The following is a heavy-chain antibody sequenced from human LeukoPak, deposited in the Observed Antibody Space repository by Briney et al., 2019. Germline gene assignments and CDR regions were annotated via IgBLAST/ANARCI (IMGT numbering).Heavy chain of an antibody. V-gene: IGHV1-24*01. CDR2: FDPEDGET. J-gene: IGHJ4*02. CDR3: ATALSSSWYRYFDY. CDR1: GYTFTGYY. Sequence: ASVKVSCKASGYTFTGYYMHWVRQAPGKGLEWMGGFDPEDGETIYAQKFQGRVTMTEDTSTDTAYMELSSLRSEDTAVYYCATALSSSWYRYFDYWGQGTLVTVSS. D-gene: IGHD6-13*01.